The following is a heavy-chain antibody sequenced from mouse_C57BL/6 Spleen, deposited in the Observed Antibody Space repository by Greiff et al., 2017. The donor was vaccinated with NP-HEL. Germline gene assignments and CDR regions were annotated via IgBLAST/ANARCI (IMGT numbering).Heavy chain of an antibody. V-gene: IGHV1-69*01. CDR2: IDPSDSYT. J-gene: IGHJ1*03. D-gene: IGHD4-1*01. CDR3: ELGRGYFDV. CDR1: GYTFTSYW. Sequence: QVQLQQSGAELVMPGASVKLSCKASGYTFTSYWMHWVKQRPGQGLEWIGEIDPSDSYTNYNQKFKGKSTLTVDKSSSTAYMQLSSLTSEDSAVYYCELGRGYFDVWGTGTTVTVSS.